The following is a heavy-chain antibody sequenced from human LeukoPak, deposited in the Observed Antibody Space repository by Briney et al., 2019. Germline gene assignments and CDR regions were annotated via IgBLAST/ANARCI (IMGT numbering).Heavy chain of an antibody. D-gene: IGHD1-26*01. CDR3: ARDTQVGATTYYFDY. CDR1: GFTFSSYE. J-gene: IGHJ4*02. CDR2: ISSSGSTI. Sequence: PGGSLRLSCAASGFTFSSYEMNWVRQAPGKGLEWVSYISSSGSTIYYADSVKGRFTISRDNSKNTLYLQMSSLRAEDTALYYCARDTQVGATTYYFDYWGQGTLVTVSS. V-gene: IGHV3-48*03.